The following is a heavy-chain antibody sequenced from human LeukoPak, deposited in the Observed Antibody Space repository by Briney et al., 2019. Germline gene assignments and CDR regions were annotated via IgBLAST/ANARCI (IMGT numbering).Heavy chain of an antibody. J-gene: IGHJ4*02. D-gene: IGHD2-15*01. Sequence: SETLSLTSTLAGGSLSSYYWGWIRQPPGKGLVCIGYIYSSGTTNYNPSLKSRVTISVDTSKHQFSLELTTVTAADTAVYYCARVGGYYPYYFGYWGQGTLVTVSS. CDR3: ARVGGYYPYYFGY. V-gene: IGHV4-59*01. CDR1: GGSLSSYY. CDR2: IYSSGTT.